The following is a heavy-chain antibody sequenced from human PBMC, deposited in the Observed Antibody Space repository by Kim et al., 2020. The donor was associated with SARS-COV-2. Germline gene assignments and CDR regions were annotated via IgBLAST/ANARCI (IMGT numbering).Heavy chain of an antibody. CDR1: GYTLTELS. CDR3: ATAHYDILTGYYRKFYFDY. J-gene: IGHJ4*02. V-gene: IGHV1-24*01. CDR2: FDPEDGKT. Sequence: ASVKVSCKVSGYTLTELSMHWVRQAPGKGLEWMGGFDPEDGKTIYAQKFQGRVTMTEDTSTDTAYMELSSLRSEDTAVYYCATAHYDILTGYYRKFYFDYWGQGTLVTDAS. D-gene: IGHD3-9*01.